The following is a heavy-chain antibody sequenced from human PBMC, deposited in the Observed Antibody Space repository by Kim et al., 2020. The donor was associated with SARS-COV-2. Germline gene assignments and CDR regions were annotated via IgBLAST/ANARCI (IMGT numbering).Heavy chain of an antibody. CDR1: GFTFSSYA. D-gene: IGHD2-15*01. J-gene: IGHJ4*02. V-gene: IGHV3-30*02. Sequence: GGSLRLSCAASGFTFSSYAMHWVRQAPGKGLEWVAFIRGDGSNKYYADSVKGRFTISRDNSKNTLYLQMDSLRAEDTAVYYCAKGGGGWYDYGGQGQLVTVSS. CDR2: IRGDGSNK. CDR3: AKGGGGWYDY.